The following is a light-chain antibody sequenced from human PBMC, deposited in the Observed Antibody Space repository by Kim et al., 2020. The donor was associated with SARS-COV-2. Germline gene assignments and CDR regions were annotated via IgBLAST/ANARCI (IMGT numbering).Light chain of an antibody. Sequence: SVGDRVTITCRASQSISSYLNWYQQKPGKAPKLLIYAASSLQSGVPSRFSGSGSGTDFTLTISSLQPEDFATYYCQQSYSTLTFTFGPGTKVDIK. J-gene: IGKJ3*01. CDR3: QQSYSTLTFT. CDR1: QSISSY. V-gene: IGKV1-39*01. CDR2: AAS.